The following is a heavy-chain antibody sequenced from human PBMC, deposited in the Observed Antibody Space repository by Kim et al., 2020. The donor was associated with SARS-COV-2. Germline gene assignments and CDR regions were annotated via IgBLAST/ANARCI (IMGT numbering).Heavy chain of an antibody. J-gene: IGHJ5*02. V-gene: IGHV1-18*01. CDR1: GYTFTSYG. Sequence: ASVKVSCKASGYTFTSYGISWVRQAPGQGLEWMGWISAYNGNTNYAQKLQGRVTMTTDTSTSTAYMELRSLRSDDTAVYYCAKLNSGSYYAEWFVPWGPGNLVTVSS. D-gene: IGHD1-26*01. CDR2: ISAYNGNT. CDR3: AKLNSGSYYAEWFVP.